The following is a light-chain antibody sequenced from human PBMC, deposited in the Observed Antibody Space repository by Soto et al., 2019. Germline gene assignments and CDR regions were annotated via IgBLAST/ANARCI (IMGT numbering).Light chain of an antibody. CDR1: SGHSSYA. CDR2: LNSDGSH. V-gene: IGLV4-69*01. Sequence: QSVLTQSPSASASLGASVKLTCTLSSGHSSYAIAWHQQQPEKGPRYLMKLNSDGSHSKGDGIPDRFSGSSSGAERYLTISSLQSEDEADYHCQTWGTGVFGGGTKLTVL. CDR3: QTWGTGV. J-gene: IGLJ3*02.